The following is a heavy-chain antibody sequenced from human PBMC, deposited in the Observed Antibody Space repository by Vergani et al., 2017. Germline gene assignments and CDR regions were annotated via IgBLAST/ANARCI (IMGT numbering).Heavy chain of an antibody. CDR1: GGSISSYY. Sequence: QVQLQESGPGLVKPSETLSLTCTVSGGSISSYYWSWIRQPPGKGLEWIGYIYYSGSTNYNPSLKSRVTISVDTSKNQFSLKLSSVTAADTAVYYCAGQSGSYSAYFDYWGQGTLVTVSS. CDR3: AGQSGSYSAYFDY. D-gene: IGHD1-26*01. CDR2: IYYSGST. J-gene: IGHJ4*02. V-gene: IGHV4-59*01.